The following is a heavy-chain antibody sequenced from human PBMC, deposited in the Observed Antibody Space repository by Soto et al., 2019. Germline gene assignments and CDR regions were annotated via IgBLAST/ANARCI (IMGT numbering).Heavy chain of an antibody. Sequence: GGSLRLSCAASGFTFSSYAMSWVRQAPGKGLEWVSAISGSGGSTYYADSVKGRFTIPRGNSKNTLYLQMNSLRAEDTAVYYCARGRGIAAAGFYFDYWGQGTLVTVSS. D-gene: IGHD6-13*01. CDR1: GFTFSSYA. CDR3: ARGRGIAAAGFYFDY. V-gene: IGHV3-23*01. CDR2: ISGSGGST. J-gene: IGHJ4*02.